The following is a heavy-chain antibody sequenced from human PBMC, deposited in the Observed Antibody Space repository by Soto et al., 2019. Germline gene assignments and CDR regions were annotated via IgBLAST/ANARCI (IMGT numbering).Heavy chain of an antibody. J-gene: IGHJ4*02. Sequence: EVQLVESGGGLVKPGGSLRLSCAASGFTFSSYSMNWVRQAPGKGLEWVSSISSSSSYIYYADSVKGRFTISRDNAKNSLYLQMNSLRAEDTAVYYCARDGDYVWGSWFLDYWGQGTLVTVSS. CDR1: GFTFSSYS. V-gene: IGHV3-21*01. D-gene: IGHD3-16*01. CDR3: ARDGDYVWGSWFLDY. CDR2: ISSSSSYI.